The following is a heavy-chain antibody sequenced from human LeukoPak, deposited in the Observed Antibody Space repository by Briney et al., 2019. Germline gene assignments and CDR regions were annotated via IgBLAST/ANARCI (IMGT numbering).Heavy chain of an antibody. J-gene: IGHJ3*02. D-gene: IGHD6-19*01. CDR1: GGSISSYY. CDR2: IYYSGST. Sequence: PSETLSLTCTVSGGSISSYYWSWIRQPPGKGLEWIGYIYYSGSTNYNPSLKSRVTISVDTSKNQFSLKLSSVTAADTAVYYCARDRCRQCTKDQHDAFDIWGQGTMVTVSS. CDR3: ARDRCRQCTKDQHDAFDI. V-gene: IGHV4-59*01.